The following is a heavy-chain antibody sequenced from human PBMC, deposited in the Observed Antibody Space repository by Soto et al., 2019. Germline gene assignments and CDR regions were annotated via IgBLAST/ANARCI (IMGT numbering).Heavy chain of an antibody. Sequence: ASVKVSCKASGYPFTDYYMHWVRQAPGQGLEWMGIISPSGGGTTYAPNLQGRVTVTRDTSTRTVYMELSSLRSEDTAVYYCARGNYFDSSGYYSSEYLQHWGEGTLVTVSS. CDR1: GYPFTDYY. CDR3: ARGNYFDSSGYYSSEYLQH. CDR2: ISPSGGGT. V-gene: IGHV1-46*01. D-gene: IGHD3-22*01. J-gene: IGHJ1*01.